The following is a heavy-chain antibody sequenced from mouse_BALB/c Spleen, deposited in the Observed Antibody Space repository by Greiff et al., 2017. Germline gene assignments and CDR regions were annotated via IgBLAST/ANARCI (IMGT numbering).Heavy chain of an antibody. Sequence: VQLQQSGPELVKPGASVKIPCKASGYTFTDYNMDWVKQSHGKSLEWIGDINPNNGGTIYNQKFKGKATLTVDKSSSTAYMELRSLTSEDTAVYYCARRYDWFAYWGQGTLVTVSA. CDR2: INPNNGGT. D-gene: IGHD2-12*01. V-gene: IGHV1-18*01. CDR1: GYTFTDYN. J-gene: IGHJ3*01. CDR3: ARRYDWFAY.